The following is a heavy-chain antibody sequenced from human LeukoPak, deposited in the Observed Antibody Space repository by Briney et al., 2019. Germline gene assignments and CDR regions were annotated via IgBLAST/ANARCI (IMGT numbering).Heavy chain of an antibody. CDR3: ARRHSSSWYYVDY. D-gene: IGHD6-13*01. CDR1: GGSFSGYY. Sequence: SETLSLTCAVYGGSFSGYYWSWIRQPPGKGLEWIGEINHSGSTNYIPFLKSRVTISVDTSKNQFSLKLSSVTAADTAVYYCARRHSSSWYYVDYWGQGTLVTVSS. J-gene: IGHJ4*02. CDR2: INHSGST. V-gene: IGHV4-34*01.